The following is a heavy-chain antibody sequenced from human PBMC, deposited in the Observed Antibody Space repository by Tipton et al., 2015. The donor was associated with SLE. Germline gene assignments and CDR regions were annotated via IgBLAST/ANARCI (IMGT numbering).Heavy chain of an antibody. CDR2: IYYSGST. J-gene: IGHJ4*02. CDR1: GGSISSYY. Sequence: TLSLTCTASGGSISSYYWSWIRQPPGKGLEWIGYIYYSGSTNYNPSLKSRVTISVDTSKNQFSLKLSSVTAADTAVYYCARTWSSGEQWLFHFDYWGQGTLVTVSS. V-gene: IGHV4-59*08. CDR3: ARTWSSGEQWLFHFDY. D-gene: IGHD6-19*01.